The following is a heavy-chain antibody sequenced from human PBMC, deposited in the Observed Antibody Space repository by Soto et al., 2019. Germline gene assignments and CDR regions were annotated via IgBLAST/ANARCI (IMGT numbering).Heavy chain of an antibody. D-gene: IGHD1-26*01. CDR1: TVTSITYS. J-gene: IGHJ6*02. Sequence: GGPLRVSCVASTVTSITYSRNWVRQVPGKGLEWVSAISGSGGSTYYADSVKGRFTISRDNSKNTLYLQMNSLRAEDTAVYYCAKSGIPPGDVWGQGTTVTVSS. CDR2: ISGSGGST. V-gene: IGHV3-23*01. CDR3: AKSGIPPGDV.